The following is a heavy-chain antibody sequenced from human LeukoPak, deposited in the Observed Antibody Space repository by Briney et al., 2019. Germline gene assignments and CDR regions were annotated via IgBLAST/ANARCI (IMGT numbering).Heavy chain of an antibody. J-gene: IGHJ3*02. CDR2: IYYSGST. CDR1: GGSVSSGSYY. D-gene: IGHD2-2*01. Sequence: SETLSLTCTVSGGSVSSGSYYWSWIRQPPGKGLEWIGYIYYSGSTNYNPSLKSRVTISVDTSKNQFSLKLSSVTAADTAVYYCARERDCSSTSCYAGAFDIWGQGTMVTVSS. CDR3: ARERDCSSTSCYAGAFDI. V-gene: IGHV4-61*01.